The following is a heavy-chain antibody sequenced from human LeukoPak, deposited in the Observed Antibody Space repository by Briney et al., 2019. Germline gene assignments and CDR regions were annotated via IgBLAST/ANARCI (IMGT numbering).Heavy chain of an antibody. CDR1: GGSINSYY. CDR3: ARSIFGATTNPYYLDY. D-gene: IGHD3-3*01. V-gene: IGHV4-59*08. CDR2: ICYGGTT. Sequence: SETLSLTCTVSGGSINSYYWSWIRQPPGKGLGWIGYICYGGTTNYNPSLKSRVTISVDTSKNQFSLKLTSVTAADTAVYYCARSIFGATTNPYYLDYWGQGTLVTVSS. J-gene: IGHJ4*02.